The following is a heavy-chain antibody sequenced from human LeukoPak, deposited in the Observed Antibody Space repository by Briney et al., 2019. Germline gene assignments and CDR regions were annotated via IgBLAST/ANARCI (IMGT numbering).Heavy chain of an antibody. D-gene: IGHD3-22*01. Sequence: GESLKISCKGSEYSFTSYWIGLVRQMPGKGLEWMGIIFPGDSDIRYSPSFQGHVTISADKSITTAYLQWSSLKASDTAMYYCARHPYYYDNSGYLDLWGQGTLVTVSS. J-gene: IGHJ5*02. CDR2: IFPGDSDI. V-gene: IGHV5-51*01. CDR3: ARHPYYYDNSGYLDL. CDR1: EYSFTSYW.